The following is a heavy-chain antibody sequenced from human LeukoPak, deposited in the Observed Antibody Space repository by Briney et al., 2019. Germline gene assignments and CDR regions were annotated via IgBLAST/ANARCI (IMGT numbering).Heavy chain of an antibody. Sequence: PSETLSLTCAVSGGSISSSNWWSWVRQPPGQGLEWIGEIYRSGSTNYNPSLKSRVTISVDKSKNQFSLKLSSVTAADTAVYYCARMPDYYGSSPDYWGQGTLVTVSS. CDR2: IYRSGST. J-gene: IGHJ4*02. V-gene: IGHV4-4*02. D-gene: IGHD3-10*01. CDR3: ARMPDYYGSSPDY. CDR1: GGSISSSNW.